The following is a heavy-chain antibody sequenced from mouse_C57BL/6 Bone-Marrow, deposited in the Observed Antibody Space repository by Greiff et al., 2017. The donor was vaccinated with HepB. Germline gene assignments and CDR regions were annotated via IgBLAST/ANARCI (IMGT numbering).Heavy chain of an antibody. V-gene: IGHV3-6*01. Sequence: DVQLQESGPGLVKPSQSLSLTCSVSGYSITSGYFWNWIRQFPGNKLECMGYISYDGSNNYNPSLKNRISITRDTSKNQFFLKLKSVTTEDTATYYCARRGYYYGSSYGFAYWGQGTLVTVSA. CDR3: ARRGYYYGSSYGFAY. D-gene: IGHD1-1*01. CDR1: GYSITSGYF. J-gene: IGHJ3*01. CDR2: ISYDGSN.